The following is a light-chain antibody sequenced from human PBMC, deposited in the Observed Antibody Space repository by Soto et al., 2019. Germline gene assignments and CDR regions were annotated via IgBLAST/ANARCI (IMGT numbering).Light chain of an antibody. CDR3: QQYGSAPFT. Sequence: IVFTQSPGTLSLSPGERATLSCRASQSVSSSYLAWYQQKPGQAPRLLIYGASTRATGIPDRFSGSGSGTQFTLTISRLQSEDSAVYYGQQYGSAPFTFGPGTKVDIK. CDR2: GAS. J-gene: IGKJ3*01. V-gene: IGKV3-20*01. CDR1: QSVSSSY.